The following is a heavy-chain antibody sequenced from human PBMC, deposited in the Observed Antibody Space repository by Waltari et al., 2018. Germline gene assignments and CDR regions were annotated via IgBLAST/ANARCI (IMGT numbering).Heavy chain of an antibody. D-gene: IGHD1-7*01. Sequence: QVQLVQSGAEVKKPGASVKVSCKASGYTFTGYYMHWGRQAPGQGLEWMGWINPNSGGTNYAQKFQGWVTMTRDTSISTAYMELSRLRSDDTAVYYCARGKTGTTVGGAFDIWGQGTMVTVSS. V-gene: IGHV1-2*04. CDR2: INPNSGGT. CDR3: ARGKTGTTVGGAFDI. CDR1: GYTFTGYY. J-gene: IGHJ3*02.